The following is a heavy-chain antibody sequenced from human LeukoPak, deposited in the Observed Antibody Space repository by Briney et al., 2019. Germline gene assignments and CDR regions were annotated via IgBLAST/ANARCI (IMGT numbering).Heavy chain of an antibody. J-gene: IGHJ5*01. CDR2: IYYSGST. V-gene: IGHV4-59*08. CDR1: GGSISSYY. Sequence: PSETLSLTCTVSGGSISSYYWSWIRQAPGKELEWIGYIYYSGSTNYNPSLKCRVTISVATSKNQFSLKLSSVTAADTAAYSCARLRTVGASTCFDTWGHGTLVTVSS. CDR3: ARLRTVGASTCFDT. D-gene: IGHD1-26*01.